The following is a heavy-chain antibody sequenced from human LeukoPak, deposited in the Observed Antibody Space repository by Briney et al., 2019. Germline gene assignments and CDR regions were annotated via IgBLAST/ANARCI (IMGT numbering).Heavy chain of an antibody. D-gene: IGHD3-9*01. J-gene: IGHJ4*02. V-gene: IGHV4-59*06. Sequence: SETLSLTCTVSGGSISSYYWSWIRQHPGKGLEWIGYIYYSGSTYYNPSLKSRVTISVDTSKNQFSLKLSSVTAADTAVYYCARAFYDILTGYYRGFDYWGQGTLVTVSS. CDR2: IYYSGST. CDR3: ARAFYDILTGYYRGFDY. CDR1: GGSISSYY.